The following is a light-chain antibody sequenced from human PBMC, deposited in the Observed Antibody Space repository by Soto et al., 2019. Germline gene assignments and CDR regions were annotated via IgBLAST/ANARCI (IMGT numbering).Light chain of an antibody. J-gene: IGKJ1*01. Sequence: DIQMTQSPSTLSASVGDRVTITCRASQSISSWLAWYQQKQGKAPKLLINKASSLESGVPSRFSGSGSGTEFTLTISSLQPDDFATYYCQHFNSYPWTFGQGTKVDIK. CDR2: KAS. CDR3: QHFNSYPWT. V-gene: IGKV1-5*03. CDR1: QSISSW.